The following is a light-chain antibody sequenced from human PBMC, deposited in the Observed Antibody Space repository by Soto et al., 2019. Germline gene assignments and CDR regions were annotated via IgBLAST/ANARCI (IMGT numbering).Light chain of an antibody. Sequence: QMTQSPSTLSAFVGDRVTITCRASQSISSWLAWYQQKPGKAPNLLIYKASSLESGVPSRFSGSGSGTEFTLTISSLQPDDVATYYCQEYSSYSSWTFGQGTKV. CDR1: QSISSW. CDR3: QEYSSYSSWT. J-gene: IGKJ1*01. CDR2: KAS. V-gene: IGKV1-5*03.